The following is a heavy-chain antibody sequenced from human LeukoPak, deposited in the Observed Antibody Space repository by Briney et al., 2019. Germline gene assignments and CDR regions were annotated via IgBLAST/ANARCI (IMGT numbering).Heavy chain of an antibody. CDR1: GGSISRYY. J-gene: IGHJ5*02. D-gene: IGHD2-15*01. Sequence: SETLSLTRTDSGGSISRYYWSWIRQPPGKGLEWIGYIYYSGSTNYNPSLKSRVTISVDTSKNQFSLKLSSVTAADTAVYYCARLLERFDPWGQGTLVTVSS. CDR3: ARLLERFDP. CDR2: IYYSGST. V-gene: IGHV4-59*01.